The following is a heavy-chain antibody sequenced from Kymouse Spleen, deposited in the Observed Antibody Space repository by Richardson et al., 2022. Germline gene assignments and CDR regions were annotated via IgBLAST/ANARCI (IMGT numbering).Heavy chain of an antibody. CDR3: TTCGGDCYFFDY. CDR2: IRSKANSYAT. Sequence: EVQLVESGGGLVQPGGSLKLSCAASGFTFSGSAMHWVRQASGKGLEWVGRIRSKANSYATAYAASVKGRFTISRDDSKNTAYLQMNSLKTEDTAVYYCTTCGGDCYFFDYWGQGTLVTVSS. J-gene: IGHJ4*02. V-gene: IGHV3-73*02. D-gene: IGHD2-21*02. CDR1: GFTFSGSA.